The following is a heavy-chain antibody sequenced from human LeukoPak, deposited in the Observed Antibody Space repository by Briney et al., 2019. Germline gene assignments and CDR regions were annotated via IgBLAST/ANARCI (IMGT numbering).Heavy chain of an antibody. CDR2: TSSLSSYI. J-gene: IGHJ4*02. D-gene: IGHD3-10*01. Sequence: GGSQRLSCAASGFAFSTSSMNWVRQAPGKGLEWISYTSSLSSYIYYADSVKGRFNISRDNAKNSLYRQMHSLRAEDTAMYYCVRRHTEGVEYGFDYWGQGALVTVSS. CDR1: GFAFSTSS. V-gene: IGHV3-21*06. CDR3: VRRHTEGVEYGFDY.